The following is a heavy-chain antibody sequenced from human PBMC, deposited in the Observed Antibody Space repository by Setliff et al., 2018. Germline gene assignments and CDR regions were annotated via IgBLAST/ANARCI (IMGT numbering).Heavy chain of an antibody. V-gene: IGHV4-59*08. Sequence: KASETLSLTCAVYGGSFSGYYWSWIRQPPGKGLEWIGYIYYSGSTNYNPSLKSRVTISVDTSKNQFSLKLSSVTAADTAVYYCARGGYSYGSGGFDMWGLGTKVTVSS. CDR2: IYYSGST. J-gene: IGHJ3*02. CDR3: ARGGYSYGSGGFDM. CDR1: GGSFSGYY. D-gene: IGHD5-18*01.